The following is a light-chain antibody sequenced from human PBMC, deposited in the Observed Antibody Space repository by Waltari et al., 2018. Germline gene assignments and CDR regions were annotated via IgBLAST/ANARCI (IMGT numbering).Light chain of an antibody. V-gene: IGKV1-12*01. J-gene: IGKJ3*01. CDR3: QQAHTFPFT. CDR2: GAS. Sequence: DIQMAQSPSSVSASVGDTVTITCRASEVLRTWLARYQQKPGTAPKLLIYGASILQSGVPARFSGSGSGTDFTLTISHLQADDFASYYCQQAHTFPFTFGTGTKVYIK. CDR1: EVLRTW.